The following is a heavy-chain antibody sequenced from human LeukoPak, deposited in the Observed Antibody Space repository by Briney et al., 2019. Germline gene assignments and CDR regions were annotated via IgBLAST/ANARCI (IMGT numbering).Heavy chain of an antibody. Sequence: SETLSLTCTVSGGSISSYYWSWIRQPPGKGLEGIGYIYYSGSTNYNPSLKSRVTISVDTSKNQFSLKLSSGTAADTAVYYCARAEEERQLVLWFDPWGQGTLVTVSS. CDR2: IYYSGST. V-gene: IGHV4-59*01. D-gene: IGHD6-13*01. CDR1: GGSISSYY. CDR3: ARAEEERQLVLWFDP. J-gene: IGHJ5*02.